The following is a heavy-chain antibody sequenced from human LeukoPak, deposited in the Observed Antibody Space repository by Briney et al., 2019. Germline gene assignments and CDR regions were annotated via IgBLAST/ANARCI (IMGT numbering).Heavy chain of an antibody. D-gene: IGHD6-19*01. V-gene: IGHV3-7*01. Sequence: GGSLRLSCAASGFTFSSYWMSWVRQAPGKGLEWVANIKQDGSEKYYVDSVKGRFTISRDNAKNSLYLQMNSLRVEDTAVYYCAKDHSGWYSFDYWGQGTLVTVSS. CDR1: GFTFSSYW. CDR3: AKDHSGWYSFDY. CDR2: IKQDGSEK. J-gene: IGHJ4*02.